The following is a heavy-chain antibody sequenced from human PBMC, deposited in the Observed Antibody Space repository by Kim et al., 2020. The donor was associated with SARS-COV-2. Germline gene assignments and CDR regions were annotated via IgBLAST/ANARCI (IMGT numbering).Heavy chain of an antibody. Sequence: GGSLRLSCAASGFTFSSYWMSWVRQAPGKGLEWVANIKQDGSEKYYVDSVKGRFTISRDNAKNSLYLQMNSLRAEDTAVYYCARTEWGSSWYTYYYDSSGYYLYWGQGTLVTVSS. CDR2: IKQDGSEK. J-gene: IGHJ4*02. CDR1: GFTFSSYW. CDR3: ARTEWGSSWYTYYYDSSGYYLY. V-gene: IGHV3-7*03. D-gene: IGHD3-22*01.